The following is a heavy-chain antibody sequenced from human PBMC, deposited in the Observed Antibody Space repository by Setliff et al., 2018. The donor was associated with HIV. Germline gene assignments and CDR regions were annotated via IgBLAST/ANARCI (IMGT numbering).Heavy chain of an antibody. J-gene: IGHJ4*02. CDR3: ARDVARFDYDTGGYYVSHFDY. Sequence: PSETLSLTCTVSGSFINSDYWGWIRQPPGKGLEWIGSIYHSATTYYNPSLKSRVTISIDTSNNQFSVRLTSVTAADTAVYFCARDVARFDYDTGGYYVSHFDYWGQGTQVTVSS. V-gene: IGHV4-38-2*02. D-gene: IGHD3-22*01. CDR1: GSFINSDY. CDR2: IYHSATT.